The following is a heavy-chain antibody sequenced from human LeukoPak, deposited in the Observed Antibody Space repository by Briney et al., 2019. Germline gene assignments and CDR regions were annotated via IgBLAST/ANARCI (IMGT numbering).Heavy chain of an antibody. D-gene: IGHD6-6*01. CDR3: AKYRVSAPPPRDFDY. V-gene: IGHV3-23*01. J-gene: IGHJ4*02. Sequence: GGSLRLSCEAPGFTFINYAMTWVRQGPGKGLEWVSVIDSSGGGIHYADAVKGRFIVSRDNSKNTVFLRMNSLRAEDTAVYYCAKYRVSAPPPRDFDYWGQGTLVTVSS. CDR1: GFTFINYA. CDR2: IDSSGGGI.